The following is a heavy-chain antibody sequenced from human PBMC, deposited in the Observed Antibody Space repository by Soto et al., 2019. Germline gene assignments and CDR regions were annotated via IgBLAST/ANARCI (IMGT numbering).Heavy chain of an antibody. CDR2: IVVGSGNT. CDR3: AAATAGDYVSSY. D-gene: IGHD4-17*01. Sequence: SVKVSCKASGFTFTSPAMQWVRQARGQRLEWIGWIVVGSGNTNYAQKFQERVTITRDMSTSTAYMELSSLRSEDTAVYYCAAATAGDYVSSYWGQGTLVTVSS. CDR1: GFTFTSPA. V-gene: IGHV1-58*02. J-gene: IGHJ4*02.